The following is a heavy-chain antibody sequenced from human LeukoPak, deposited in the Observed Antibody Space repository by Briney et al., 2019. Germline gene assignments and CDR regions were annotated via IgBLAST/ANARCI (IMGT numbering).Heavy chain of an antibody. D-gene: IGHD3-22*01. J-gene: IGHJ3*02. CDR1: GYTFTGYY. CDR2: MNPNSGNT. V-gene: IGHV1-8*02. Sequence: ASVKVSCKASGYTFTGYYIHWVRQAPGQGLEWMGWMNPNSGNTGYAQKFQGRVTMTRNTPISTAYMELSSLRSEDTAVYYCARGGYYYDSSGETLPRARDAFDIWGQGTMVTVSS. CDR3: ARGGYYYDSSGETLPRARDAFDI.